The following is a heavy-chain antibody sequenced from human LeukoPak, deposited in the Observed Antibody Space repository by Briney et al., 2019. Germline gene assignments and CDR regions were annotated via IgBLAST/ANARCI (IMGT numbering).Heavy chain of an antibody. CDR2: INTNTGNP. J-gene: IGHJ5*02. D-gene: IGHD6-19*01. CDR1: GYTFTSYA. V-gene: IGHV7-4-1*02. Sequence: GASVKVSCKASGYTFTSYAMNWVRQAPGQGLEWMGWINTNTGNPTYAQGFTGRFVFSLDTSVSTAYLQISSLKAEDTAVYYCARDRKGSSGWYRAENWFDPWGQGALVTVSS. CDR3: ARDRKGSSGWYRAENWFDP.